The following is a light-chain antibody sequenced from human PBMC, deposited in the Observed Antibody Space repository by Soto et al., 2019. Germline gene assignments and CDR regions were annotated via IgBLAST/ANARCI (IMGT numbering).Light chain of an antibody. CDR2: WAS. CDR3: QQYYSTPPT. J-gene: IGKJ1*01. CDR1: QSVVKTSNNKNY. Sequence: DIVMPPSPDSLAVSLGERATINCKSSQSVVKTSNNKNYLAWYQQKPGQPPKLFIYWASTRESGVPDRFSGSGSGTDFTLTISSLQAEDVALYYCQQYYSTPPTFGQGTKVDIK. V-gene: IGKV4-1*01.